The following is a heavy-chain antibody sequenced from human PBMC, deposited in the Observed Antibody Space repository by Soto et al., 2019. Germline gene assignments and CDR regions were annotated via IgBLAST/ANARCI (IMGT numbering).Heavy chain of an antibody. CDR3: AKVRGMAVTTTGAFDL. CDR2: VYHTGRT. V-gene: IGHV4-61*01. CDR1: GGSFKSGSYS. J-gene: IGHJ3*01. Sequence: PSETLSLTCTVSGGSFKSGSYSWSWIRQPPGKGLEWIGYVYHTGRTSYNPSLKSRVSISMDTSKNQFSLNLDSVTAADTAVYFCAKVRGMAVTTTGAFDLWGQGTMVTVSS. D-gene: IGHD6-19*01.